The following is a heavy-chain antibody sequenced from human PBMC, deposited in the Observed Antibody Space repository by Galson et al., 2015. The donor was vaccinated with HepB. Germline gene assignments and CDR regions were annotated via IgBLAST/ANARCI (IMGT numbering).Heavy chain of an antibody. CDR1: GFTFSSYA. D-gene: IGHD3/OR15-3a*01. CDR3: AKFSAPTAKPSKSRNYDFWTATGGTDY. CDR2: ISGSGGST. J-gene: IGHJ4*02. Sequence: SLRLSCAASGFTFSSYAMSWVRQAPGKGLEWVPAISGSGGSTYYADSVKGRFTISRDNSKNTLYLQMNSLRAEDTAVYYCAKFSAPTAKPSKSRNYDFWTATGGTDYWGQGTLVTVSS. V-gene: IGHV3-23*01.